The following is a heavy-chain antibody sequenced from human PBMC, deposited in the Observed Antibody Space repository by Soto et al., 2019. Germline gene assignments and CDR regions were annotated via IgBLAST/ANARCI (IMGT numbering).Heavy chain of an antibody. CDR3: ARVSYGMDV. CDR1: GDSISSDGYY. J-gene: IGHJ6*02. V-gene: IGHV4-31*03. Sequence: SETLSLTCTVSGDSISSDGYYWSWMRQHPGKGLEWIGYIYYSGSSYYNPSLKSRVTISVDASKNQFSLKVSSVTAADTAVYYCARVSYGMDVWGQGTTVTVSS. CDR2: IYYSGSS.